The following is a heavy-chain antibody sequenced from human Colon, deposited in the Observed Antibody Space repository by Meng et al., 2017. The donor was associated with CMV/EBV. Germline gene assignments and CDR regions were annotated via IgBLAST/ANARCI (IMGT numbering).Heavy chain of an antibody. Sequence: GGSLRLSCAASGFTFSNYAMNWVRQAPGKGLEWVSTISGSGGSRFYTDSVQGRFTISRDNSDNSLYLQMNSLRDDDTAVYYCAKEGKDSNYVCYFDHWGQGTLVTVSS. D-gene: IGHD4-11*01. CDR3: AKEGKDSNYVCYFDH. CDR1: GFTFSNYA. CDR2: ISGSGGSR. V-gene: IGHV3-23*01. J-gene: IGHJ4*02.